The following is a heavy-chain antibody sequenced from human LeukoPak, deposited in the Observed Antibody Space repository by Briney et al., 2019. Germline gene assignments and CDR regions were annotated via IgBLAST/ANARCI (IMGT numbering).Heavy chain of an antibody. CDR1: GASIRANHHY. CDR3: ARIIRTAGYYSNPKSGSFDL. CDR2: IFSSGTA. V-gene: IGHV4-39*01. D-gene: IGHD3-22*01. J-gene: IGHJ5*02. Sequence: LETLSLTCTVSGASIRANHHYWAWVRQPPGKGLEWIGTIFSSGTAYYNPSLRTRVSISVDTSKNEFSLRLSAVTAADTGLYCCARIIRTAGYYSNPKSGSFDLWGQGILVTVSS.